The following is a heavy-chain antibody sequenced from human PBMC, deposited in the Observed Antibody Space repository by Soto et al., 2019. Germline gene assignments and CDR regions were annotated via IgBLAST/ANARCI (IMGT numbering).Heavy chain of an antibody. CDR2: IIPILGIA. Sequence: QVQLVQSGAEVKKPGSSVKVSCKASGGTFSSYTISWVRQAPGQGLEWMGRIIPILGIANYAQKFQGRVTVTADKSTSTAYMELSSLRSEDTAVYYCADLLVADTEMDVWGQGTTVTVSS. J-gene: IGHJ6*02. V-gene: IGHV1-69*02. CDR1: GGTFSSYT. CDR3: ADLLVADTEMDV. D-gene: IGHD2-15*01.